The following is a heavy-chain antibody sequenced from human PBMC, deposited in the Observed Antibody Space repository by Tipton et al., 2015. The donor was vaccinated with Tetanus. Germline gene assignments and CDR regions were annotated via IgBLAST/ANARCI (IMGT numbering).Heavy chain of an antibody. CDR1: GFTFSDYY. CDR2: ISSDATTI. J-gene: IGHJ4*02. CDR3: ASCCVAGPATVDY. D-gene: IGHD2-15*01. V-gene: IGHV3-11*01. Sequence: SLRLSCAASGFTFSDYYMTWIRQAPGKGLEWVSYISSDATTIYYADSVKGRFTISRDNAKNSLYLQMNSLRAGDTAVYFCASCCVAGPATVDYWGQGTLVTVSS.